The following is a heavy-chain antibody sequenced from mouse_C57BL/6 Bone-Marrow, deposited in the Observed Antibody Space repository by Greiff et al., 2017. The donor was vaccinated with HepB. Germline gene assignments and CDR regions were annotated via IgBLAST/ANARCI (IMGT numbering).Heavy chain of an antibody. CDR2: ISYDGSN. V-gene: IGHV3-6*01. J-gene: IGHJ2*01. Sequence: EVKLMESGPGLVKPSQSLSLTCSVTGYSITSGYYWNWIRQFPGNKLEWMGYISYDGSNNYNPSLKNRISITRDTSKNQFFLKLNSVTTEDTATYYCAREAMITTDYWGQGTTLTVSS. CDR1: GYSITSGYY. CDR3: AREAMITTDY. D-gene: IGHD2-4*01.